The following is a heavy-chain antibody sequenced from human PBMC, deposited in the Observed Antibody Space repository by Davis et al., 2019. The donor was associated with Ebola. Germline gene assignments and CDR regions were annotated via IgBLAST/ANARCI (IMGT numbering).Heavy chain of an antibody. CDR1: GFSLSTTGLG. V-gene: IGHV2-5*02. D-gene: IGHD4-17*01. J-gene: IGHJ5*02. CDR2: IYWDDDK. Sequence: SGPTLVKPTQTLTLTCSFSGFSLSTTGLGVGWIRQPPGKALEWLALIYWDDDKRYSPSLRSRLTISKDTSKNQVVLTMTHMDPLDTATYYCAHKAYGSLANWFGPWGQGTLVTVSS. CDR3: AHKAYGSLANWFGP.